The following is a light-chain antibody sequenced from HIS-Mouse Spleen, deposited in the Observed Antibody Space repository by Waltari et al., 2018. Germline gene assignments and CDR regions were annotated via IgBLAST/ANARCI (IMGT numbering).Light chain of an antibody. CDR2: DVS. CDR1: RLDVGGYNY. V-gene: IGLV2-14*03. CDR3: SSYTSSSTWV. J-gene: IGLJ3*02. Sequence: QSALTQPASVSGSPGQSITISCPGTRLDVGGYNYVSWYQQHPGKAPKLMIYDVSNRPSGVSNRFSGSKSGNTASLTISGLQAEDEADYYCSSYTSSSTWVFGGGTKLTVL.